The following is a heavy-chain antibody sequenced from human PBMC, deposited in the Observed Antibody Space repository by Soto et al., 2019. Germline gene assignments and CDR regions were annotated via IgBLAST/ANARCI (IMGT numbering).Heavy chain of an antibody. J-gene: IGHJ2*01. CDR3: ARGYLQSGRGYFPYWHFDL. CDR1: GGSFSGYY. CDR2: INHSGST. V-gene: IGHV4-34*01. D-gene: IGHD3-22*01. Sequence: QVQLQQWSAGLLKPSETLSLTCAVYGGSFSGYYWSWIRQPPGKGLEWIGEINHSGSTNYNPSLKRRVTISVDTSKNQFSLKLSSVTAADTAVYYCARGYLQSGRGYFPYWHFDLWGRGTLVTVSS.